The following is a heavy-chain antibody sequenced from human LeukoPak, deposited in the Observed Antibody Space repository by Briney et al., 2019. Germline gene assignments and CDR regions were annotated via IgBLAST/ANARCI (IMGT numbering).Heavy chain of an antibody. CDR3: ARNLPYYDILTGSTGHDAFDI. CDR1: GFTFSTYS. D-gene: IGHD3-9*01. J-gene: IGHJ3*02. CDR2: ISSSSSYI. V-gene: IGHV3-21*01. Sequence: GGSLRLSCAASGFTFSTYSMNWVRQAPGKGLGWVSSISSSSSYIYYADSVKGRFTISRDNAKNSLYLQMNSLRAEDTAVYYCARNLPYYDILTGSTGHDAFDIWGQGTMVTVSS.